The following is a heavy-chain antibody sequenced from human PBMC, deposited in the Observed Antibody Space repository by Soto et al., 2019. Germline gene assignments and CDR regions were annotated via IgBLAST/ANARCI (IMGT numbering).Heavy chain of an antibody. CDR2: ISYDGSNK. Sequence: PGGSLRLSCAASGFTFSSYAMHWVRQAPGKGLEWVAVISYDGSNKYYADSVKGRFTISRDNSKNTLYLQMNSLRAEDTAVYYCARDSVAGTGRWEVFYWGQGTLVTVSS. V-gene: IGHV3-30-3*01. CDR3: ARDSVAGTGRWEVFY. D-gene: IGHD6-19*01. J-gene: IGHJ4*02. CDR1: GFTFSSYA.